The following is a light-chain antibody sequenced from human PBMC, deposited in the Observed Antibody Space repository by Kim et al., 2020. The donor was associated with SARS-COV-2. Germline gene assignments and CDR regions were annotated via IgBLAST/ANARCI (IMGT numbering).Light chain of an antibody. CDR3: GADHGSGSNFVV. J-gene: IGLJ2*01. CDR1: GGYSNYK. Sequence: TRTGGYSNYKVDGYQQRPGKGPRFVMRVGTGGIVGSKGDGIPDRFSVLGSGLNRYLTIKNIQEEDESDYHCGADHGSGSNFVVFGGGTQLTVL. CDR2: VGTGGIVG. V-gene: IGLV9-49*01.